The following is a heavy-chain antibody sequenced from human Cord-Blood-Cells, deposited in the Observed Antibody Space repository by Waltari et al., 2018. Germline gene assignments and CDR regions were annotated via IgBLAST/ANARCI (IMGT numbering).Heavy chain of an antibody. D-gene: IGHD5-18*01. CDR3: ARVGGGGGYSYGYFDY. CDR2: IIPILGIA. Sequence: VQLVQSGAEVKKPGSSVKVYCKASGGTFSSYAISWVRQAPGQGLEWMGRIIPILGIANYAQKFQGRVTITADKSTSTAYMELSSLRSEDTAVYYCARVGGGGGYSYGYFDYWGQGTLVTVSS. CDR1: GGTFSSYA. V-gene: IGHV1-69*09. J-gene: IGHJ4*02.